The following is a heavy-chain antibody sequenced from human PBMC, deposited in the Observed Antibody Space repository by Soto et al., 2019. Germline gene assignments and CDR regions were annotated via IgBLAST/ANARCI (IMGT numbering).Heavy chain of an antibody. J-gene: IGHJ6*02. Sequence: PSETLSLTCTVSGGSISSFYWSWIRQPPGKGLEWIGYIYDSGSTNYNPSLKSRVTISVDTSKNQFSLKLNSVAAADTAVYYCARDGLGGFAEGTGTYCMDVLGQGTTVTVSS. V-gene: IGHV4-59*01. D-gene: IGHD2-2*03. CDR2: IYDSGST. CDR1: GGSISSFY. CDR3: ARDGLGGFAEGTGTYCMDV.